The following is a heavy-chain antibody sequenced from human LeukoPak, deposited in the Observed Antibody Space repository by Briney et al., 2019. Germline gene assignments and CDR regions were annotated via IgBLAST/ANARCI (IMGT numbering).Heavy chain of an antibody. V-gene: IGHV3-33*01. CDR2: IWYDGSNK. Sequence: PGRSLRLSCAASGFTFSSYGMPWVRQAPGKGLEWVAVIWYDGSNKYYADSVKGRFTISRDNSKNTLYLQMNGLRAEDTAVYYCARRPRYSGSYFDYWGQGTLVTVSS. J-gene: IGHJ4*02. CDR1: GFTFSSYG. D-gene: IGHD1-26*01. CDR3: ARRPRYSGSYFDY.